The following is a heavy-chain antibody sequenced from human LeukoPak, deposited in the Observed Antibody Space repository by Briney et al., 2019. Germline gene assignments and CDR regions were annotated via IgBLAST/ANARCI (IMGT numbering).Heavy chain of an antibody. CDR2: IYTSGST. Sequence: PSQTLSLTCTVSGGSISSGSYYWSWIRQPAGKGLEWIGRIYTSGSTNYNPSLKSRVTISVDTSKNQFSLKLSSVTAADTAVYYYARVVPAARAPYYYYYMDVWGKGTTVTISS. CDR1: GGSISSGSYY. V-gene: IGHV4-61*02. J-gene: IGHJ6*03. D-gene: IGHD2-2*01. CDR3: ARVVPAARAPYYYYYMDV.